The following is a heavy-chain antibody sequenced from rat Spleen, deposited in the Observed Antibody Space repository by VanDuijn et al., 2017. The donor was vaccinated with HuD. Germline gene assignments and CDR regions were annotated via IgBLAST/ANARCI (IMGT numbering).Heavy chain of an antibody. V-gene: IGHV5-22*01. J-gene: IGHJ4*01. CDR3: ARPHNYRYVMDA. Sequence: EVQLAESGGGLVQPGRSLKLSCAASGFTFSDYDMAWVRQTPTKGLEWIASISYDGTATYYRDSVKGRFTISRDNAKSTLYLQMNSLRSEDTATYYCARPHNYRYVMDAWGQGASVTVSS. CDR2: ISYDGTAT. CDR1: GFTFSDYD. D-gene: IGHD1-10*01.